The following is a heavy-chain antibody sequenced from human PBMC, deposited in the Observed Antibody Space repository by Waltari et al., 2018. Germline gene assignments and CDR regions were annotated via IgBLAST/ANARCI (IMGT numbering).Heavy chain of an antibody. Sequence: EVQLMESGGGLVKLGGSLRLSVTASGFTFHHYSMNWVRQAPGKGLEWVSSISSSSSYIYYSDSVKGRFTISRDNARNSLYLQMNSLGAEDTAVYYCARNKVELDYWGQGTLVTVSS. V-gene: IGHV3-21*02. J-gene: IGHJ4*02. D-gene: IGHD1-7*01. CDR2: ISSSSSYI. CDR3: ARNKVELDY. CDR1: GFTFHHYS.